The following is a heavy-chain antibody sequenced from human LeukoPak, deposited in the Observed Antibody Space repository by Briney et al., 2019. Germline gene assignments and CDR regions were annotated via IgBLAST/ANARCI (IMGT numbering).Heavy chain of an antibody. CDR3: ASTIRGYDYGSNWDWFDP. CDR1: GGSISSGGYY. Sequence: SETLSLTCTVSGGSISSGGYYLSWMRQHPGKGLEWVGNIDYSGSTYYNQSLKSRVTISVDTSKNQFSLKLSSVTAADTAVYYCASTIRGYDYGSNWDWFDPWGQGTLVTVSS. V-gene: IGHV4-31*03. J-gene: IGHJ5*02. D-gene: IGHD4-23*01. CDR2: IDYSGST.